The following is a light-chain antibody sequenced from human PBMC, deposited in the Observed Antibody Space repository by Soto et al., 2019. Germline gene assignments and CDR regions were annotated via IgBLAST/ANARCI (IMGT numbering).Light chain of an antibody. CDR1: SSDFGGYNY. V-gene: IGLV2-8*02. Sequence: CERTRPPHSSRSPGQAVTIACPGTSSDFGGYNYVSWYQQHPGKAPKLMIYEVSKRPSGVPDRFSGSKSGNTASLTVSGLQAEDEADYYCSSYAGSSNLGVFGTGTKVTVL. CDR2: EVS. CDR3: SSYAGSSNLGV. J-gene: IGLJ1*01.